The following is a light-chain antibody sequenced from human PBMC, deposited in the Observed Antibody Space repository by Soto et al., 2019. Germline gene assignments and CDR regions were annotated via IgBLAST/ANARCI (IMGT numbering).Light chain of an antibody. CDR2: WAS. V-gene: IGKV4-1*01. J-gene: IGKJ2*01. Sequence: DIVMTQSPESLAVSVGETVTIKCKSSQSVLFTSTNRKYLVGYQQKEGQPPRLLMFWASTRESGVPDRFSSKGSVTDFTLSNSNRQADDVAVYYCQQHCSLPHTFGQGTKLEI. CDR3: QQHCSLPHT. CDR1: QSVLFTSTNRKY.